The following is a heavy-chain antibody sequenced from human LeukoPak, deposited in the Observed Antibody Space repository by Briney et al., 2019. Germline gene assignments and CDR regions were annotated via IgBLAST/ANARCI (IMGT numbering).Heavy chain of an antibody. CDR2: IYYSGST. CDR1: GGSISSSSYY. CDR3: ASLLTIVVVTAIR. Sequence: SETLSLTCTVSGGSISSSSYYWGWIRQPPGKGLEWIGSIYYSGSTYYNPSLKSRVTISVDTSKNQFSLKLSPVTAADTAVYYCASLLTIVVVTAIRWGQGTLVTVSS. D-gene: IGHD2-21*02. V-gene: IGHV4-39*07. J-gene: IGHJ4*02.